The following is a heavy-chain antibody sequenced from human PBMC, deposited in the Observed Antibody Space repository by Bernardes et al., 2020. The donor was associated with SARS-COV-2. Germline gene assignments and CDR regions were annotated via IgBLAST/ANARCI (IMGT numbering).Heavy chain of an antibody. J-gene: IGHJ6*02. V-gene: IGHV1-8*02. D-gene: IGHD6-19*01. CDR3: ARGRGNSSGWYHYGLDG. Sequence: ASVKVSCKASGYTFSSYDINWVRQGTGQGLEWRGWRNPKSGNTVYAQKFQGRVTMTRNTSLSTAYMELSSLRSDDTAVYYCARGRGNSSGWYHYGLDGWGQGSTVTVSS. CDR2: RNPKSGNT. CDR1: GYTFSSYD.